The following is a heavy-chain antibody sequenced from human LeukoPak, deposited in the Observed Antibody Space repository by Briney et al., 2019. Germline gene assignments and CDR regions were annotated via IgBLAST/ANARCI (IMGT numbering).Heavy chain of an antibody. CDR2: IYYSGST. Sequence: NPSETLSLTCTVSGGSISSSSYYWGWIRQPPGKGLEWIGSIYYSGSTYYNPSLKSRVTISVDTSKNQFSLKLSSVTAADTAVYYCARWGMGEGSIDAFDIWGQGTMVTVSS. V-gene: IGHV4-39*07. J-gene: IGHJ3*02. CDR1: GGSISSSSYY. D-gene: IGHD3-16*01. CDR3: ARWGMGEGSIDAFDI.